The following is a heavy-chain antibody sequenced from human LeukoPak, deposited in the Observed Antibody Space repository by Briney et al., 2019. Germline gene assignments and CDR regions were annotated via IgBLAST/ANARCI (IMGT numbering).Heavy chain of an antibody. V-gene: IGHV4-4*07. Sequence: PSETLSLTCTVSGGSISDYHWSWIRQPAGKGLEWIGRILNSGDTNYNPSLRSRVTISVDRSKSHFSLNLNSVTAAGTAVYYCGTSEVGSSSYDFWGQGTLVTVSS. CDR2: ILNSGDT. J-gene: IGHJ4*02. D-gene: IGHD1-26*01. CDR3: GTSEVGSSSYDF. CDR1: GGSISDYH.